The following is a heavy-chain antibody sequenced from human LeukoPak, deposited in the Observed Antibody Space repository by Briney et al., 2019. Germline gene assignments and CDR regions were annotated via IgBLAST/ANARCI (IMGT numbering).Heavy chain of an antibody. CDR2: IYSGGST. D-gene: IGHD2-8*02. Sequence: PGGSLRLSCAASGFIVSSDYISWVRQTPGKGLEWVSVIYSGGSTFYADSVKGRFTISRDNSKNTVYLQMNSLRAEDTAVYYCASGGKYCTGGACYGDWGQATLVTVSS. CDR1: GFIVSSDY. J-gene: IGHJ4*02. V-gene: IGHV3-53*01. CDR3: ASGGKYCTGGACYGD.